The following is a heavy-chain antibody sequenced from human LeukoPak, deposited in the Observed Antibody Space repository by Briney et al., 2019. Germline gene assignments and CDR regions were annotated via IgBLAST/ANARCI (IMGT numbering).Heavy chain of an antibody. CDR2: ISGSGGST. CDR1: GFTFSSYA. J-gene: IGHJ4*02. Sequence: GASLRLSCAASGFTFSSYAMSWVRQAPGRGLEWVSAISGSGGSTYYADSVKGRFTISRDNSKNTLYLQMNSLRAEDTAVYYCAKWLSQYYFDYWGQGTLVTVSS. D-gene: IGHD3-22*01. V-gene: IGHV3-23*01. CDR3: AKWLSQYYFDY.